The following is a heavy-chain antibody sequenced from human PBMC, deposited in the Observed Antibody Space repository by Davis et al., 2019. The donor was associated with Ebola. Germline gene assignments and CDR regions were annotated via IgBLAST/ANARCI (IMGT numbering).Heavy chain of an antibody. CDR3: ARYSNYYYYYYGMDV. CDR1: GYHFSTYW. J-gene: IGHJ6*02. V-gene: IGHV5-10-1*01. CDR2: IDPSDSYT. D-gene: IGHD4-11*01. Sequence: PGGSLRLSCKTSGYHFSTYWIAWVRQMPGKGLEWMGRIDPSDSYTNYSPSFQGHVTISADKSISTAYLQWSSLKASDTAMYYCARYSNYYYYYYGMDVWGQGTTVTVSS.